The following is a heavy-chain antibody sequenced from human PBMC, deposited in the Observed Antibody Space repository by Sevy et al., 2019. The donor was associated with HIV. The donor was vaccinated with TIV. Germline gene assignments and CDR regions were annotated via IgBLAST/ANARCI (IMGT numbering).Heavy chain of an antibody. J-gene: IGHJ6*02. CDR2: IIPIFGTA. D-gene: IGHD2-21*02. Sequence: ASVKVSCKASGGTFSSYAISWVRQAPGQGLEWMGGIIPIFGTANYAQKFQGRVTITADESTSTAYMELSSLRSEDTAVYYCAGEELGTVVTNGYYGMDVWGQGTTVTVSS. V-gene: IGHV1-69*13. CDR1: GGTFSSYA. CDR3: AGEELGTVVTNGYYGMDV.